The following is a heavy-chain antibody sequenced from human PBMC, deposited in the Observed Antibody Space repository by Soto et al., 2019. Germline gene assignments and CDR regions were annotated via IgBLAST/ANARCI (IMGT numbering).Heavy chain of an antibody. Sequence: TLSLTVTIAGGSITSGQGYWSWLRQPPGKGLEWIGYNYYSGSTYYNPSLGSRVTISLDTSNRQFPMKLSSVTAADTAVYYCARETVPAYMLHKWFDPWGQGTLVTVSS. D-gene: IGHD2-2*01. CDR1: GGSITSGQGY. J-gene: IGHJ5*02. V-gene: IGHV4-30-4*01. CDR2: NYYSGST. CDR3: ARETVPAYMLHKWFDP.